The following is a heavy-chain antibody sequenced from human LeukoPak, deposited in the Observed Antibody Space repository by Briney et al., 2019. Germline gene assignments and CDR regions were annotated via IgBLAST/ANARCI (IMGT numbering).Heavy chain of an antibody. J-gene: IGHJ4*02. D-gene: IGHD5-24*01. V-gene: IGHV4-39*01. CDR2: MYYRGST. Sequence: SQTLSLTCTVSGGSISSSSYYWGWIRQSPGKGLDWIRSMYYRGSTYYNPSLKSRVTLSVDTPKNQFSLKLSSVTAADTAVYYCARHGRDGYNYGPVVYYWGQGTLVTVSS. CDR1: GGSISSSSYY. CDR3: ARHGRDGYNYGPVVYY.